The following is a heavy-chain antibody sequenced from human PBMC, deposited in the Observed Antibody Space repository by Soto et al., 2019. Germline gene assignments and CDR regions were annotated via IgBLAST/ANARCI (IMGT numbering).Heavy chain of an antibody. V-gene: IGHV1-2*02. CDR2: IKPNSGDT. CDR3: ARDGKYSSAWSNVGTWFDP. Sequence: ASVKVSCKASGYSFTDYKINWVRQAPGQGLEWMGWIKPNSGDTSYAQKFQVRVTMTRDTSINTAYMELSGLRSGDTAVYYCARDGKYSSAWSNVGTWFDPWGQGTLVTVSS. CDR1: GYSFTDYK. J-gene: IGHJ5*02. D-gene: IGHD6-19*01.